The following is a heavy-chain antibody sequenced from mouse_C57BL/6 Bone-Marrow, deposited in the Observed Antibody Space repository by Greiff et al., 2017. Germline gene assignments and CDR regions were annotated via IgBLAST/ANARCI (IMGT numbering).Heavy chain of an antibody. Sequence: VQLQQSGAELVKPGASVKLSCTASGFNIKDYYMHWVKQRTEQGLEWIGRIDPEDGGTKYAPKFQGKVTITADTSSNTAYLQLSSLTSEDTAVYYCGPYDYPLAYWGQGTLVTVSA. J-gene: IGHJ3*01. CDR2: IDPEDGGT. V-gene: IGHV14-2*01. CDR3: GPYDYPLAY. CDR1: GFNIKDYY. D-gene: IGHD2-4*01.